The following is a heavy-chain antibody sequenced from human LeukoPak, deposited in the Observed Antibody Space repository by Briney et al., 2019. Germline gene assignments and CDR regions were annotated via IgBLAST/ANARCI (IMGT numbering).Heavy chain of an antibody. J-gene: IGHJ4*02. CDR3: ARDRGSGELSSVYFDY. Sequence: PSETLSLTCTVSGDSISSYYWSWIRQPPGKGLEWIGYIYYSGSTNYNPSLKSRVTISVDTSKNQFSLKLNSVTAADTAVYYCARDRGSGELSSVYFDYWGQGTLVTVSS. D-gene: IGHD3-16*02. CDR2: IYYSGST. V-gene: IGHV4-59*01. CDR1: GDSISSYY.